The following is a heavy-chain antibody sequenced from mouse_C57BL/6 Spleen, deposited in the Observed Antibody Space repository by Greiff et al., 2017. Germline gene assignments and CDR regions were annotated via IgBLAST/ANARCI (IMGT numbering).Heavy chain of an antibody. J-gene: IGHJ4*01. V-gene: IGHV5-6*01. CDR1: GFTFSSYG. Sequence: EVKLVESGGDLVKPGGSLKLSCAASGFTFSSYGMSWVRQTPDKRLEWVATISSGGSYTYYPDSVKGRFTISRDNAKNTLYLQMSSLKSDDTAMYYCARNEVTTVSYYAMDYWGQGASVTVSS. D-gene: IGHD2-2*01. CDR3: ARNEVTTVSYYAMDY. CDR2: ISSGGSYT.